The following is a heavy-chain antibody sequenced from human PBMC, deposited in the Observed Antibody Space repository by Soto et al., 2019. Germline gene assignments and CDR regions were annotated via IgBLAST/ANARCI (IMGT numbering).Heavy chain of an antibody. J-gene: IGHJ4*02. D-gene: IGHD3-3*01. CDR1: GFTFSSYS. Sequence: GGSLRLSCAASGFTFSSYSMNCVRQARWKGLEWVSSISSSSSYIYYADSVKGRFTISRDNAKNSLYLQMNSLRAEDTAVYYCARAGPLRFLERRNLMDYWGQGTMVTVSS. CDR3: ARAGPLRFLERRNLMDY. V-gene: IGHV3-21*01. CDR2: ISSSSSYI.